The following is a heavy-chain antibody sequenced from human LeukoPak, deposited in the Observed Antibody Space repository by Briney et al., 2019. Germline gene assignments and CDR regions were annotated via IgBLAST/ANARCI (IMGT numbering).Heavy chain of an antibody. Sequence: GGSLRLSCAASGFTFSSYGMHWVRQAPGKGLEWVAVISYDGSNKYYADSVKGRFTISRDNSKNTLYLHMNSLRAEDTAVYYCAKDVVTIFGPQGDWGQGTLVTVSS. D-gene: IGHD3-3*01. CDR3: AKDVVTIFGPQGD. V-gene: IGHV3-30*18. J-gene: IGHJ4*02. CDR2: ISYDGSNK. CDR1: GFTFSSYG.